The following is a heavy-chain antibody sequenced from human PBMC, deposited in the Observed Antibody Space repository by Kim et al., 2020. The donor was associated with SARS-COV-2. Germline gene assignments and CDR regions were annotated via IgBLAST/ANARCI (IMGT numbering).Heavy chain of an antibody. CDR1: GGSFSDYY. Sequence: SETLSLTCVVNGGSFSDYYWTWIRQPPGKGLEWIGEVYRSGSTNYNPSLKSRVTMSVDTSKNQFSLKMSSVTAADTAVYYCARGAGTHYYYGVGVWGQGT. CDR3: ARGAGTHYYYGVGV. CDR2: VYRSGST. D-gene: IGHD6-19*01. J-gene: IGHJ6*02. V-gene: IGHV4-34*01.